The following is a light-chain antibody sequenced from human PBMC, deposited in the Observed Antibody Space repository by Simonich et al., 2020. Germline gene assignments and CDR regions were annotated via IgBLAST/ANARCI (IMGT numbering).Light chain of an antibody. Sequence: DIQMTQSPSSLSASVGASVTITCRASQSISSYLNWYMQKPGKAPKLLIYAASSLQSGVPSRFSGSGSGTDFTLTISSLQPEDFATYYCQQSYSTLWTFGQGTKVEIK. V-gene: IGKV1-39*01. J-gene: IGKJ1*01. CDR3: QQSYSTLWT. CDR2: AAS. CDR1: QSISSY.